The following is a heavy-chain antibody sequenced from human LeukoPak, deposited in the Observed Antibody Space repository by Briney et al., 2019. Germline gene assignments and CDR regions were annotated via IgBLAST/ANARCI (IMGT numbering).Heavy chain of an antibody. V-gene: IGHV5-51*01. CDR3: ARHYYGSGSSGQNDY. CDR1: GYSFVSYW. Sequence: GESLKISCKGSGYSFVSYWIAWVRQMPGKGLEWMGTIYPSDSDTRYSPSFEGQVTISADKSINTAYLQWSSLKASDTAIYYCARHYYGSGSSGQNDYWGQGTLVTVSS. D-gene: IGHD3-10*01. CDR2: IYPSDSDT. J-gene: IGHJ4*02.